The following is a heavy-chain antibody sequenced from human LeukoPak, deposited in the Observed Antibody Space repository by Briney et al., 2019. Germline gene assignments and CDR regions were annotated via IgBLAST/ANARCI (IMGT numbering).Heavy chain of an antibody. CDR2: CAASGGPT. D-gene: IGHD3-10*01. J-gene: IGHJ4*02. CDR3: AKDTMVRGLYAQ. V-gene: IGHV3-23*01. CDR1: GFSFSTYA. Sequence: PGGSLRLSCAASGFSFSTYAMSWVRQAPGKGLEWVSACAASGGPTYYADSVKGRFTISRDNSKNTLYLQMNSLRAEDTAIYYCAKDTMVRGLYAQWGQGTLVTVSS.